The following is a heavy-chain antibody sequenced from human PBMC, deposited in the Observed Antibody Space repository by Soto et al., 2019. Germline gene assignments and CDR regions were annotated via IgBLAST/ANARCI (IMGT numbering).Heavy chain of an antibody. D-gene: IGHD3-22*01. V-gene: IGHV1-69*12. Sequence: QVQLVQSGAEVKKPGSSVKVSCKTSGGTFGSYAISWVRQAPGQGLAWMGGIIPIFSTPNYAQKFQGRVTITAVESTSTAYMELSSLRSEDTAVYYCARPIQYYFDTSAQSAWFDPWGQGTLVTVSS. J-gene: IGHJ5*02. CDR2: IIPIFSTP. CDR1: GGTFGSYA. CDR3: ARPIQYYFDTSAQSAWFDP.